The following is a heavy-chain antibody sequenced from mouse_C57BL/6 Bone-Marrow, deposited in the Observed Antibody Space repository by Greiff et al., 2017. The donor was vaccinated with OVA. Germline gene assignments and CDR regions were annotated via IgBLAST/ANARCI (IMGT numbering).Heavy chain of an antibody. CDR3: TTDRY. J-gene: IGHJ2*01. CDR1: GFNIKDYY. CDR2: IDPENGDT. Sequence: EVKLMESGAELVRPGASVKLSCTASGFNIKDYYMHWVKERPEQGLEWIGWIDPENGDTEYASKFQGKATITEDTSSKTVYLHLSSLTSEDTAVYDCTTDRYWGQGTTLTVSS. V-gene: IGHV14-4*01.